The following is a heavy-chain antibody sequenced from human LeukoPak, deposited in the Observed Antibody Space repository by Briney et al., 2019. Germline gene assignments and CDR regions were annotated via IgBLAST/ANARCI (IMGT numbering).Heavy chain of an antibody. CDR1: GGSFSGYY. CDR3: ARILRITIFGVVPAPLDV. CDR2: INHSGST. V-gene: IGHV4-34*01. J-gene: IGHJ6*04. Sequence: PSETLSLTCAVYGGSFSGYYWSWLRQPPGKGLDWLGEINHSGSTNYNPSLKSRVTISVDTSKNQFSLKLSSVTAADTAVYYCARILRITIFGVVPAPLDVWGKGTTVTVSS. D-gene: IGHD3-3*01.